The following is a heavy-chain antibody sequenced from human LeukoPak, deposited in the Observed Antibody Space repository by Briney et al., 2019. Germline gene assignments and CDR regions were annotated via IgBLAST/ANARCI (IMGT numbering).Heavy chain of an antibody. Sequence: GGSLRLSCAASGFTFSSYAMHWVRQAPGKGLEWVAVISYDGSNKYYADSVKGRFTISRDNSKNTLYLQMNSLRAEDTAVYYCARDFVVEYQLLLLDYWGQGTLVTVSS. CDR2: ISYDGSNK. CDR1: GFTFSSYA. V-gene: IGHV3-30-3*01. D-gene: IGHD2-2*01. J-gene: IGHJ4*02. CDR3: ARDFVVEYQLLLLDY.